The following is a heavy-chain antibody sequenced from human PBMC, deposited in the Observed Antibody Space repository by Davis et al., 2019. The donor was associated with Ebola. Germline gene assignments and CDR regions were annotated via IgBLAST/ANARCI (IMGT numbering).Heavy chain of an antibody. V-gene: IGHV1-69*06. D-gene: IGHD6-6*01. J-gene: IGHJ4*02. CDR2: IIPMFGTA. Sequence: SVKVSCKASGGTFSSYAISWVRQAPGQGLEWMGGIIPMFGTANYAQKFQGRVTITADKSTSTAYMELSSLRSEDTAVYYCAREIPSSSSSFDYWGQGTLVTVSS. CDR1: GGTFSSYA. CDR3: AREIPSSSSSFDY.